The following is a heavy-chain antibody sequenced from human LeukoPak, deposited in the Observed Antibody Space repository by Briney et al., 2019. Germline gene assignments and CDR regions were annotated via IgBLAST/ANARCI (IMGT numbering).Heavy chain of an antibody. CDR1: GGSISSYY. CDR3: ARGPGYFDY. V-gene: IGHV4-59*01. CDR2: IFYSGST. J-gene: IGHJ4*02. Sequence: PSETLSLTCTVSGGSISSYYWSWIRQPPGKGLEWIGYIFYSGSTNYNASLKSRVTISVDTSKNHFSLKLTSVTAADTAVYYCARGPGYFDYWGQGTLVTVSS.